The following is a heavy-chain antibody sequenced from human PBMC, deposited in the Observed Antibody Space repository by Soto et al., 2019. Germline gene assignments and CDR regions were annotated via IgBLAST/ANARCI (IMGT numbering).Heavy chain of an antibody. Sequence: QITLRESGPTLVKPTQTLTLTCNFSGFSLSSPAVGVNWIRQPPGKAPEWLALIYWDDDKRYNPSLKSRLTITKDTSKTQVVLTITTMDPVDTATYYCAHGSGWLSDYWGQGTLVNVSS. CDR2: IYWDDDK. D-gene: IGHD6-13*01. J-gene: IGHJ4*02. CDR3: AHGSGWLSDY. CDR1: GFSLSSPAVG. V-gene: IGHV2-5*02.